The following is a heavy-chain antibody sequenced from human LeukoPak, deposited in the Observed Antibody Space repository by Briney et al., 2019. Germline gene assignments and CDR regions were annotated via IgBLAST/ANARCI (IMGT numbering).Heavy chain of an antibody. CDR2: IKSKTDGGTT. D-gene: IGHD2-8*01. CDR1: GFTFTNAW. J-gene: IGHJ4*02. CDR3: TTEAELRHYCTNGICYNFDC. Sequence: GGSLRLSCADSGFTFTNAWMSWVRQAPGKGLERVGRIKSKTDGGTTDYAAPVKGRFTISRDDSKNTLYLQMNSLKTEDTAVYYCTTEAELRHYCTNGICYNFDCWGQGTLVTVSS. V-gene: IGHV3-15*01.